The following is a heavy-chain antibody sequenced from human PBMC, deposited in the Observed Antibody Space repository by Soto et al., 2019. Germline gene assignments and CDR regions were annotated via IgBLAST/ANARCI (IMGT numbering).Heavy chain of an antibody. D-gene: IGHD3-10*01. J-gene: IGHJ4*02. CDR2: ISSSSSYI. CDR3: ARGPMAHFDY. Sequence: MQLVESGGGVVQPGRSLRLSCAASGFTFSTFAMNWVRQAPGKGLEWVSSISSSSSYIYYADSVKGRFTISRDNAKNSLYLQMNSLRAEDTAVYYCARGPMAHFDYWGQGTLVTVSS. V-gene: IGHV3-21*01. CDR1: GFTFSTFA.